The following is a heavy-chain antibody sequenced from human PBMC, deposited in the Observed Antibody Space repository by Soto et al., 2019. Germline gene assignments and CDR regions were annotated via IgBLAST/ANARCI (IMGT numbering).Heavy chain of an antibody. Sequence: GGCVRLACATWDIRFEKFSRSGSRQGPGSRLGWISSISGSGFNKYSADSVKGRFTISRDNSKSTVYLELNILSAEDTAVYHRAQNPAVQLAPLATVDWFDPWGQGSVVTVST. CDR3: AQNPAVQLAPLATVDWFDP. CDR2: ISGSGFNK. J-gene: IGHJ5*02. CDR1: DIRFEKFS. V-gene: IGHV3-23*01. D-gene: IGHD3-3*02.